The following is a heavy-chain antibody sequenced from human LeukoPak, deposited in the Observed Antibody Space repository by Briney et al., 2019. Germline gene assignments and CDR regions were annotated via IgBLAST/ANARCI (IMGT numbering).Heavy chain of an antibody. D-gene: IGHD2-2*01. CDR1: GYTFTSYD. CDR2: MNPNSGNT. V-gene: IGHV1-8*01. Sequence: ASVKVSCKASGYTFTSYDINWVRQATGQGLEWMGWMNPNSGNTGYAQKFQGRVTMTRNTSISTAYMELSSLRSEDTAVYYCASQLRGAYYYYYGMDVWGQGTTVTVSS. CDR3: ASQLRGAYYYYYGMDV. J-gene: IGHJ6*02.